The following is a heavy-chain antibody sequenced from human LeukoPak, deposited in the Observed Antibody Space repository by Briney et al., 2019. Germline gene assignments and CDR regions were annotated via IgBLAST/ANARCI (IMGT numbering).Heavy chain of an antibody. CDR3: AREMESVAAAGTPPYFDY. Sequence: GGSLRLSCAASGFTFSSYAMSWVRQAPGKGLEWVSAISGSGGSTYYADSVKGRFTISRDNSKNTLYLQMNSLRAEDTAVYYCAREMESVAAAGTPPYFDYWGQGTLVTVSS. CDR1: GFTFSSYA. V-gene: IGHV3-23*01. J-gene: IGHJ4*02. CDR2: ISGSGGST. D-gene: IGHD6-13*01.